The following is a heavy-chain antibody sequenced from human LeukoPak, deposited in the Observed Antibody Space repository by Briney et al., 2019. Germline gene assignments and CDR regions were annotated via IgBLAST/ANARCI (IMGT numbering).Heavy chain of an antibody. CDR2: INDSGST. J-gene: IGHJ4*02. D-gene: IGHD2-15*01. V-gene: IGHV4-34*01. CDR1: GGSFSGYF. CDR3: ARGYCRGGSCQVFDY. Sequence: PSETLSLTCAVYGGSFSGYFWSWIRQPPGKGLEWIGEINDSGSTKYNPSLKSRVTISVDTSKNQFSLKLNSVTAADTSVYYCARGYCRGGSCQVFDYWGQGTLVTASS.